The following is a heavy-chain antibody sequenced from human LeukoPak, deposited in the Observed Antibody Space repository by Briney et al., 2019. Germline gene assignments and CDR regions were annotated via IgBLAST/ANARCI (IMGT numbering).Heavy chain of an antibody. D-gene: IGHD4-17*01. CDR1: GFTFSSYA. J-gene: IGHJ4*02. Sequence: GGSLRLSCAASGFTFSSYAMSWVRQAPGKGLEWVSAISGSGGSTYYADSVKGRFTISRDNSKNTLYLQMNSLRAEDTAVYYCAKVVPDLRSLLPYYFDYWGQGTLVTVSS. V-gene: IGHV3-23*01. CDR3: AKVVPDLRSLLPYYFDY. CDR2: ISGSGGST.